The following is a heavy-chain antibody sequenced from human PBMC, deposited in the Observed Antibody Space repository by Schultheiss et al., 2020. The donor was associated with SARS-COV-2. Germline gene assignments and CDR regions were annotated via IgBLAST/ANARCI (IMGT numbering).Heavy chain of an antibody. CDR1: GGSFSGYY. V-gene: IGHV4-34*01. Sequence: SETLSLTCAVYGGSFSGYYWSWIRQPPGKGLEWIGEINHSGSTNYNPSLKSRVTISVDTSKNQFSLKLSSVTAADTAVYYCARVSTRQQLDFDIWGQGIMVTVSS. J-gene: IGHJ3*02. CDR3: ARVSTRQQLDFDI. CDR2: INHSGST. D-gene: IGHD6-13*01.